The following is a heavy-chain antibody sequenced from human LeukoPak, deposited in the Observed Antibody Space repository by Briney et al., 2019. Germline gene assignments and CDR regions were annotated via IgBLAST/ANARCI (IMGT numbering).Heavy chain of an antibody. D-gene: IGHD6-19*01. J-gene: IGHJ1*01. CDR3: AKEDGDSSGWYDGAEYFQH. CDR1: GFTFSSYA. V-gene: IGHV3-23*01. CDR2: ISGSGGST. Sequence: PGGSLRLSCAASGFTFSSYAMSWVRQAPGKGLEWVLAISGSGGSTYYADSVKGRFTISRDNSKNTLYLQMNSLRAEDTAVYYCAKEDGDSSGWYDGAEYFQHWGQGTLVTVSS.